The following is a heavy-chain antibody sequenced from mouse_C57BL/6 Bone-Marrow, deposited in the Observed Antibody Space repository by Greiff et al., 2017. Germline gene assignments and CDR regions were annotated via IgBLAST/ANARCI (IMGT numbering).Heavy chain of an antibody. V-gene: IGHV5-17*01. D-gene: IGHD2-3*01. Sequence: EVKLMESGGGLVKPGGSLKLSCAASGFTFSDYGMHWVRQAPEKGLEWVAYISSGSSTIYYADTVKGRFTISRDNAKNTLFLQMTSLRSEDTAMYYCARSRLYDGYSSWFAYWGQGTLVTVSA. CDR3: ARSRLYDGYSSWFAY. CDR1: GFTFSDYG. CDR2: ISSGSSTI. J-gene: IGHJ3*01.